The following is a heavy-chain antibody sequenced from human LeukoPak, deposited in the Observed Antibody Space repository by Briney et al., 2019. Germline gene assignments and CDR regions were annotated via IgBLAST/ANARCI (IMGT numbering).Heavy chain of an antibody. CDR2: INHSGST. CDR1: GGSFSGYY. Sequence: PSETLSLTCAVYGGSFSGYYWSWIRQPPGKGLERIGEINHSGSTNYNPSLKSRVTISVDTSKNQFSLKLSSVTAADTAVYYCARGAVVVPAAKPRAYGMDVWGKGTTVTVSS. D-gene: IGHD2-2*01. V-gene: IGHV4-34*01. J-gene: IGHJ6*04. CDR3: ARGAVVVPAAKPRAYGMDV.